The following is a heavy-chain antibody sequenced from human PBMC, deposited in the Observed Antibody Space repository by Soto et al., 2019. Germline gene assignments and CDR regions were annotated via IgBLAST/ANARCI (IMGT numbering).Heavy chain of an antibody. Sequence: QVTLKESGPVLVKPTETLTLTCTVSGFSLSNARMGVSWIRQPPGKALEWLAHIFSNDEKSYSTSLKSRLTISKDTSKSQVVLTMNNMDPVDTATYYCARIQASSGWYGGGGKCYYYYGMDVWGQGTTVTVSS. CDR3: ARIQASSGWYGGGGKCYYYYGMDV. CDR2: IFSNDEK. V-gene: IGHV2-26*01. J-gene: IGHJ6*02. D-gene: IGHD6-19*01. CDR1: GFSLSNARMG.